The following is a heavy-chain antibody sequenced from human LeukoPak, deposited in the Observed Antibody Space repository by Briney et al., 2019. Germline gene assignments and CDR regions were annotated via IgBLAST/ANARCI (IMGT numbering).Heavy chain of an antibody. CDR2: IYYSGST. Sequence: SETLSLTCTVSGGSISSSSDYWAWIRQPPGKGLEWIGSIYYSGSTYYNSSLKSRVTVSVDTPKNQFSLKLSSVTAADTAVYYCARHIYSGSYSRWFDPWGQGTLVTVSS. J-gene: IGHJ5*02. CDR1: GGSISSSSDY. D-gene: IGHD1-26*01. V-gene: IGHV4-39*01. CDR3: ARHIYSGSYSRWFDP.